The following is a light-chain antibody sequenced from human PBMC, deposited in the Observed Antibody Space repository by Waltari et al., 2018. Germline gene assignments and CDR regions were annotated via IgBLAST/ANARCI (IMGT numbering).Light chain of an antibody. CDR2: EVS. CDR3: MHSVQHPWT. CDR1: QSLVYSDGKTY. V-gene: IGKV2D-29*01. Sequence: DIVMTQTPLSLSVTPGQPASMSCKSGQSLVYSDGKTYFYWFLQRPGQPPQLLIYEVSKRFSGVPDRFSGSGSGTDFTLKISRVEPEDVGIYYCMHSVQHPWTFGQGTQVEIK. J-gene: IGKJ1*01.